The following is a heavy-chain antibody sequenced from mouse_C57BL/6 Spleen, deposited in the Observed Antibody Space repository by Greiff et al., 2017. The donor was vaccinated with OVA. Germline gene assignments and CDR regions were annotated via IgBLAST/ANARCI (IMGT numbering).Heavy chain of an antibody. J-gene: IGHJ1*03. D-gene: IGHD1-1*01. V-gene: IGHV1-26*01. CDR3: ARELLRYGYFDV. CDR2: INPNNGGT. CDR1: GYTFTDYY. Sequence: VQLQQSGPELVKPGASVKISCKASGYTFTDYYMNWVKQSHGKSLEWIGDINPNNGGTSYNQKFKGKATLTVDKSSSTAYMELRSLTSEDSAVYYCARELLRYGYFDVWGTGTTVTVSS.